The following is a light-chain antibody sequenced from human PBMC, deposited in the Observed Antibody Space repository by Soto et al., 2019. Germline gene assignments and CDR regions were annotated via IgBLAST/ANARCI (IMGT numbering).Light chain of an antibody. CDR1: QSVSRY. V-gene: IGKV3-15*01. CDR3: QQYNNRPQT. CDR2: GTS. J-gene: IGKJ1*01. Sequence: EIVLTQSPATLSLSPGERATLSCRASQSVSRYLAWYQQKPGQAPRLLIYGTSNRATGIPARFSGSGSGTEFTLTISSLQSEDFAVYYCQQYNNRPQTFGQGTKVDIK.